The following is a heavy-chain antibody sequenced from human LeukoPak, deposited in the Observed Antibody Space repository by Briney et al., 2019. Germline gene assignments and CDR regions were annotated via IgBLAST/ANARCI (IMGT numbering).Heavy chain of an antibody. J-gene: IGHJ4*02. CDR1: GFSFSSYT. V-gene: IGHV3-21*06. CDR2: ISSSSSYM. D-gene: IGHD3-16*01. CDR3: ARSYDYVWGSSGQYYFDY. Sequence: GGSLRLSCAASGFSFSSYTMNWVRQAPGKGLEWVSCISSSSSYMYYADSVKGRFTISRDNAKNSLYLQMNSLRAEDTAVFHCARSYDYVWGSSGQYYFDYWGQGTLVTVSS.